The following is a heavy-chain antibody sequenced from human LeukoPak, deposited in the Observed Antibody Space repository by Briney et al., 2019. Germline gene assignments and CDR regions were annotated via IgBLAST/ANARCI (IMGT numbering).Heavy chain of an antibody. D-gene: IGHD6-13*01. CDR1: GYTFTTYG. CDR2: SSAYKGKT. Sequence: GASVNVSCKASGYTFTTYGISWVRQAPGQGLEWMGWSSAYKGKTIYAQKFQGRVTMTTDTSTTTAYMELRSLRSDDTAVYYCARDGTSSWYVYWGQGTLVTVSS. CDR3: ARDGTSSWYVY. V-gene: IGHV1-18*01. J-gene: IGHJ4*02.